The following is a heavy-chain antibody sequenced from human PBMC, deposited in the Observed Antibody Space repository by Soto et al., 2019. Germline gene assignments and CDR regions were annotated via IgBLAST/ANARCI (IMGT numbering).Heavy chain of an antibody. V-gene: IGHV1-18*01. CDR3: AKVPLYGSGINWFDP. Sequence: GASVKVSCKASGYTFTSYGISWVRQAPGQGLEWMGWISAYNGNTNYAQKIQGRVTMTTDTSTSTAYMELRSLRSDDTAVYYYAKVPLYGSGINWFDPWGQGTLVTVSS. CDR1: GYTFTSYG. J-gene: IGHJ5*02. D-gene: IGHD3-10*01. CDR2: ISAYNGNT.